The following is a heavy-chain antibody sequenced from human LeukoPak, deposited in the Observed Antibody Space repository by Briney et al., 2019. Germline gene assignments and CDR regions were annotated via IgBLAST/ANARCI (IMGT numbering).Heavy chain of an antibody. CDR2: IYYSGST. CDR1: GGSIISYY. V-gene: IGHV4-59*08. CDR3: ARQRKEYSSSFWFDP. J-gene: IGHJ5*02. D-gene: IGHD6-13*01. Sequence: TSETLSPTCTVSGGSIISYYWSWIRQPPGKGLEWIGYIYYSGSTNYNPSRQSRVTISVDTSKNQFSLKLSSVTAADTAVYYCARQRKEYSSSFWFDPWGQGTLVTVSS.